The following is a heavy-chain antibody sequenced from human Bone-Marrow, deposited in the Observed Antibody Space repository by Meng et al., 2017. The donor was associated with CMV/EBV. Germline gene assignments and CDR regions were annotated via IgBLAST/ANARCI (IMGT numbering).Heavy chain of an antibody. CDR3: ARELWSYYDYVCGSYHAKSHYYGMDV. CDR2: IYYSGST. J-gene: IGHJ6*02. D-gene: IGHD3-16*02. CDR1: GGSVSSGSYY. V-gene: IGHV4-61*01. Sequence: AGSLRLSCTVSGGSVSSGSYYWRWIRQPPGKGLEWIGYIYYSGSTNYHPSLKSRVTISVDTSKNQFSLKLSSVTAADTAVYYCARELWSYYDYVCGSYHAKSHYYGMDVWGQGTTVTVSS.